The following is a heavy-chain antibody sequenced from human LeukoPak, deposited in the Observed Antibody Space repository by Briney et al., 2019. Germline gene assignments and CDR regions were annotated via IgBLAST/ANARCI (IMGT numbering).Heavy chain of an antibody. CDR2: FDPEDGET. Sequence: EASVKVSCKVSGYTLTELSMHWVRQAPGKGLEWMGGFDPEDGETIYAQKFQGRVTMTEDTSTDTAYMELSSLRSEDTAVYYCATSSGVRNYYYYGMGVWGQGTTVTVSS. D-gene: IGHD1-1*01. CDR1: GYTLTELS. CDR3: ATSSGVRNYYYYGMGV. J-gene: IGHJ6*02. V-gene: IGHV1-24*01.